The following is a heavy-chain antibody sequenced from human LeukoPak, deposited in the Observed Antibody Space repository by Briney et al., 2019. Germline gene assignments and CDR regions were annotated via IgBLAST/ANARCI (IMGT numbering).Heavy chain of an antibody. CDR1: GFTFSSYA. D-gene: IGHD3-9*01. V-gene: IGHV3-23*01. CDR3: AKDPASVLRYFDWFLAYPISFDP. Sequence: GGSLTLSCAASGFTFSSYAMSWVRQAPGKGLEWVSAISGSGASTYYADSVKGRFTISRDNSKSTLYLQMNSMRAEYTAVYYCAKDPASVLRYFDWFLAYPISFDPWGQGTLVTVSS. CDR2: ISGSGAST. J-gene: IGHJ5*02.